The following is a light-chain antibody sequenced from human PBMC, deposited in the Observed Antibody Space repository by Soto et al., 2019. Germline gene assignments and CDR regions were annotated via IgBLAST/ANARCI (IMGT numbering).Light chain of an antibody. J-gene: IGLJ1*01. Sequence: QSVLTQPASVSGSPGQSITISCTGTSGDVGGYNYVSWYQQHPGKAPKLMIYDVSNRPSGVSNRFSGSKSGNTASLTISGLQAEDEADYYCSSYTSSSTLVVFGTGTQLTVL. V-gene: IGLV2-14*01. CDR1: SGDVGGYNY. CDR2: DVS. CDR3: SSYTSSSTLVV.